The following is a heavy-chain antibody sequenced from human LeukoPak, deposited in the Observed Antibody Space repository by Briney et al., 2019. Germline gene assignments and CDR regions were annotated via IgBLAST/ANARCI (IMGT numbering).Heavy chain of an antibody. CDR2: IYKTGST. D-gene: IGHD3-10*01. CDR3: ARDQDYYGSGSYGPDY. CDR1: GGSISSGGYY. J-gene: IGHJ4*02. V-gene: IGHV4-39*07. Sequence: SETLSLTCTVSGGSISSGGYYWSWIRQPPGKGLEWIGSIYKTGSTFYNPSLKSRVTISVDTSKNQFSLRLSSVTAADTAVYYCARDQDYYGSGSYGPDYWGQGTLVTVSS.